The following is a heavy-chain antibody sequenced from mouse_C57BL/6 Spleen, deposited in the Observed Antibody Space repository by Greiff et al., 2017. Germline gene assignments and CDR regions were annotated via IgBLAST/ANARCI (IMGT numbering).Heavy chain of an antibody. J-gene: IGHJ2*01. CDR3: ARGPDY. CDR2: ISYDGSN. V-gene: IGHV3-6*01. Sequence: EVKLQESGPGLVKPSQSLSLTCSVTGYSLTSGYYWNWIRQFPGNKLEWIGYISYDGSNNYNPSLKNRISITRDTSKNQFFLKLNSVTTEDTATYYCARGPDYWGQGTTLTVSS. CDR1: GYSLTSGYY.